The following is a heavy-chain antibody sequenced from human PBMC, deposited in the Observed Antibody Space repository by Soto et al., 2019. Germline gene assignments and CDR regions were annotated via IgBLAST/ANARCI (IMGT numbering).Heavy chain of an antibody. CDR1: GYTFTGYY. Sequence: GASVKVSCKASGYTFTGYYMHWVRQAPGQGLEWMGWINPNSGGTNHAQKFQGWVTMTRDTSISTAYMELSRLRSDDTAVYYCARDMGSPIAVAGTSSPRNAFDIWGQGTMVTVSS. CDR3: ARDMGSPIAVAGTSSPRNAFDI. CDR2: INPNSGGT. J-gene: IGHJ3*02. V-gene: IGHV1-2*04. D-gene: IGHD6-19*01.